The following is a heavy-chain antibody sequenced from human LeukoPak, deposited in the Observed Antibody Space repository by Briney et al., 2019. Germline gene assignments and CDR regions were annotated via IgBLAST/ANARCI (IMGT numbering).Heavy chain of an antibody. D-gene: IGHD3-22*01. CDR3: AKGADYYDSSGPCDY. V-gene: IGHV3-23*01. CDR2: ISGSGGST. J-gene: IGHJ4*02. CDR1: GFTFRSYA. Sequence: GGSLRLSCAASGFTFRSYAMSWVRQAPGKGLEWVSAISGSGGSTYYADSVKGRFTISRDNSKNTLYLQMNSLRAEDTAVYYCAKGADYYDSSGPCDYWGQGTLVTVSS.